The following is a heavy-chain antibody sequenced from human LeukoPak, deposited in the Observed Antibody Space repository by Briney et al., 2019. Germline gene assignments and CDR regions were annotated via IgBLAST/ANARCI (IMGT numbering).Heavy chain of an antibody. CDR2: INPSGGST. D-gene: IGHD5-24*01. CDR1: GYTFTSYY. J-gene: IGHJ4*02. Sequence: ASVKVSCKASGYTFTSYYMHWVRQAPGQGLEWMGIINPSGGSTSYAQKFQGRVTMTRDTSTSTVYMELSSLRSEDTAVYYCARDWGGLEMATTYYFDYWGQGTLVTVSS. CDR3: ARDWGGLEMATTYYFDY. V-gene: IGHV1-46*01.